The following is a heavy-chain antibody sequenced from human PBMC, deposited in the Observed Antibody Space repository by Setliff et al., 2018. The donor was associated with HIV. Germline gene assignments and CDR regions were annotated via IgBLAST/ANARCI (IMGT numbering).Heavy chain of an antibody. CDR1: GATVTSSSYY. J-gene: IGHJ4*02. D-gene: IGHD3-10*01. V-gene: IGHV4-39*01. CDR2: IYYGGNT. Sequence: SSETLSLTCSVSGATVTSSSYYWGWIRQPPGKGLEWIGSIYYGGNTYSNPSLRSRLSISLDTSKNQFSLELYSVTAADTAVYYCATHYGSGSYYNYWGQGMLVTVS. CDR3: ATHYGSGSYYNY.